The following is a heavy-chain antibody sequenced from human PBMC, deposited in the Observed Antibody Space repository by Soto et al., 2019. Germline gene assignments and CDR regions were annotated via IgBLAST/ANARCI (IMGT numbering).Heavy chain of an antibody. CDR2: ISSSSSTI. J-gene: IGHJ3*02. D-gene: IGHD3-10*01. CDR3: ARDGRITRDAFDI. V-gene: IGHV3-48*01. CDR1: GFTFSSYS. Sequence: GGSLRLSCAASGFTFSSYSMNWVRQAPGKGLEWVSYISSSSSTIYYADSVKGRFTISRDNAKNSLYLQMNSLRAEDTAVYYCARDGRITRDAFDIWGQGTMVTVSS.